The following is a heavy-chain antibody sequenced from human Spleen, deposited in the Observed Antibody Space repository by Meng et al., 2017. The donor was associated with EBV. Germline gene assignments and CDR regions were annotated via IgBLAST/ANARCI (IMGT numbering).Heavy chain of an antibody. CDR1: GFSLSTSGVG. J-gene: IGHJ4*02. D-gene: IGHD1-20*01. CDR2: IYWDDDK. Sequence: QITLKESGPTLVIPTQTLTLTCTFSGFSLSTSGVGVGWIRQPPGKALEWLALIYWDDDKYYSPSLKSRLTITKDTSKNQVVLTMTNVDPVDTATYYCALTRNWNPFDDWGQGPLGTVAS. V-gene: IGHV2-5*02. CDR3: ALTRNWNPFDD.